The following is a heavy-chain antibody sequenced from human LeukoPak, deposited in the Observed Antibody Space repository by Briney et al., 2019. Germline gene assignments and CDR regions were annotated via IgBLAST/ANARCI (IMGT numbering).Heavy chain of an antibody. V-gene: IGHV3-74*01. Sequence: GGSLRLSCAASGFTFSSYWMHWVRQAPGKGLVWVSRINSDGSSTSYADSVKGRFTISRDNAKNTLYLQMYSLRAEDTAVYYCATWIQLWSDFDYWGQGTLVTVSS. D-gene: IGHD5-18*01. J-gene: IGHJ4*02. CDR2: INSDGSST. CDR1: GFTFSSYW. CDR3: ATWIQLWSDFDY.